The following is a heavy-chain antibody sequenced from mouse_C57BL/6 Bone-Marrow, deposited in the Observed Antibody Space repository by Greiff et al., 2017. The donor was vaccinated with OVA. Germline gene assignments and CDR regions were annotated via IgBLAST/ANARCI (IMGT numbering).Heavy chain of an antibody. V-gene: IGHV6-6*01. CDR3: ADYYSTYAWFAY. CDR2: IRNKANNHAT. D-gene: IGHD2-5*01. J-gene: IGHJ3*01. Sequence: DVQLVESGGGFVQPGGSMKLSCAASGFTFSDAWMDWVRQSPEKGLEWVAEIRNKANNHATYSAESVKGRFTISRYDSKSSVYLQMNSLRAKDTCIYYCADYYSTYAWFAYWGQGTLVTVSA. CDR1: GFTFSDAW.